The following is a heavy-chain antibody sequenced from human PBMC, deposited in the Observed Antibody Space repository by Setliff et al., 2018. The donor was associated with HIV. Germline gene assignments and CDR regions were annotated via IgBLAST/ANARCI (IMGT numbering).Heavy chain of an antibody. V-gene: IGHV4-4*07. CDR3: ARVVPREVAPGGFDI. Sequence: SETLSLTCTVSGGSISTYYWSWIRQPAGKGLEWIGRIYTSVSTNYSPSLKSRVTMSVDTSKNQFSLKLTSVTAADTAVYFCARVVPREVAPGGFDIWGQGTMVTVSS. J-gene: IGHJ3*02. D-gene: IGHD5-12*01. CDR2: IYTSVST. CDR1: GGSISTYY.